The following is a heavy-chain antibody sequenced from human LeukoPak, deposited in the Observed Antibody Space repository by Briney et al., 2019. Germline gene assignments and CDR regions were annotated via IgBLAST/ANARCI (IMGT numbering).Heavy chain of an antibody. CDR3: ARVITIFGVVSKNDAFDI. CDR2: IIPIFGTA. Sequence: SVKVSCKASGGTFSSYAISWVRQAPGQGLEWMGGIIPIFGTANYAQKFQGRVTITADKSTSTAYMELSSLRSEDTAVYYCARVITIFGVVSKNDAFDIWGQGTMVTVSS. J-gene: IGHJ3*02. CDR1: GGTFSSYA. V-gene: IGHV1-69*06. D-gene: IGHD3-3*01.